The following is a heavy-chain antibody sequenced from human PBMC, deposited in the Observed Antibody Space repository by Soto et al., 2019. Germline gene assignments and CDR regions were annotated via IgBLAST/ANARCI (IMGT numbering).Heavy chain of an antibody. CDR2: IYYSGST. J-gene: IGHJ5*02. V-gene: IGHV4-59*01. CDR3: ARQSAPPSTYYYDSSGYQRKAWFDP. D-gene: IGHD3-22*01. Sequence: PSETLSLTCTVSGGSISSYYWSWIRRPPGKGLEWIGYIYYSGSTNYNPSLKSRVTISVDTSKNQFSLKLSSVTAADTAVYYCARQSAPPSTYYYDSSGYQRKAWFDPWGQGTLVTVSS. CDR1: GGSISSYY.